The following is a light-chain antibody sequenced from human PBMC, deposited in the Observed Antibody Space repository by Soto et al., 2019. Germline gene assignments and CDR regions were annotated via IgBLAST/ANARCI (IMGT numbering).Light chain of an antibody. Sequence: QFVLTQPPSASGTPGQRVSMSCSGSSSNIVTYAVSWYQHLPGTAPKLLIYSDNQRPSGVPDRFSGSKSGTSASLAISGLQSADEADYYCASWDDSLNGPVFGGGTKLTVL. J-gene: IGLJ3*02. CDR2: SDN. CDR1: SSNIVTYA. V-gene: IGLV1-44*01. CDR3: ASWDDSLNGPV.